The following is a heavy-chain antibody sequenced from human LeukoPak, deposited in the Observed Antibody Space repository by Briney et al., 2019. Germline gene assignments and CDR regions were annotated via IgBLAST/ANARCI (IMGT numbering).Heavy chain of an antibody. Sequence: PSETLSLTCTVSGGSISSYYWSWIRQPPGKGLEWIGCFYYSGNTHSNPSLKSRVTISVDTSKNQFSLKPMSVTAADTAVYYCATVRPENSGSYYWDYWGQGTLVTVSS. J-gene: IGHJ4*02. CDR2: FYYSGNT. D-gene: IGHD1-26*01. CDR1: GGSISSYY. V-gene: IGHV4-59*08. CDR3: ATVRPENSGSYYWDY.